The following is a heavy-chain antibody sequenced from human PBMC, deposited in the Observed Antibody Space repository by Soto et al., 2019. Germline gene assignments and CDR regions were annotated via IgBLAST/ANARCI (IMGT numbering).Heavy chain of an antibody. J-gene: IGHJ6*03. CDR3: AREYPSGSTYYDFWSGDIGFYYYMDV. V-gene: IGHV3-66*01. CDR2: IYSGGST. D-gene: IGHD3-3*01. CDR1: GFTVSSNY. Sequence: GGSLRLSCAASGFTVSSNYMSWVRQAPGKGLEWVSVIYSGGSTYYADSVKGRFTISRDNSKNTLYLQMNSLRAEDTAVYYCAREYPSGSTYYDFWSGDIGFYYYMDVWGKGTTVTVSS.